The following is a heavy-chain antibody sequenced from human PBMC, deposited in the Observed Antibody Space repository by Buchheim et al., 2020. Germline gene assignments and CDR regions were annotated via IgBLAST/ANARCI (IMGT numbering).Heavy chain of an antibody. V-gene: IGHV4-61*02. CDR3: ARGELRFFTHLYGMDV. Sequence: QVQLQESGPGLVKPSQTLSLTCTVSGGSISSGSYYWSWIRQPAGKGLEWIGRIYTSGSTNYNPPLKSRVPISVDTSKNPLSLKLSSVTAADTAVYYCARGELRFFTHLYGMDVWGQGTT. CDR1: GGSISSGSYY. J-gene: IGHJ6*02. CDR2: IYTSGST. D-gene: IGHD3-3*01.